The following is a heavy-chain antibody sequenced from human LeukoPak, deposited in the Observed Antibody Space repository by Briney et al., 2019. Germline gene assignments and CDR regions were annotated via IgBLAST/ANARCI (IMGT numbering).Heavy chain of an antibody. Sequence: SQTLSLTCAISGDSISSNSAAWNWIRQSPSRGLEWLGRTYYRSKWYNDYAVSVKSRITINPDTSKNQFSLQLNSVTPEDTAVYYCAQGEAVAGTGYFDYWGQGTLVTVSS. CDR2: TYYRSKWYN. CDR3: AQGEAVAGTGYFDY. CDR1: GDSISSNSAA. V-gene: IGHV6-1*01. D-gene: IGHD6-19*01. J-gene: IGHJ4*02.